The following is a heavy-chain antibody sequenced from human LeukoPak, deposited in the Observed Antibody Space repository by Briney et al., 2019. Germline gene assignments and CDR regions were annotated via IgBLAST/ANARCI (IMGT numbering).Heavy chain of an antibody. J-gene: IGHJ6*03. CDR2: ISGSGGST. D-gene: IGHD6-13*01. Sequence: PGGSLRLSCAASGFTFSSYAMSWVRQAPGKGLEWVSAISGSGGSTYYADSVKGRFTISRDNSKNTLYLQMNSLRAEDTAVYYCAKDGTIAAAGTAKYYYYYYYMDVWGKGTTVTVSS. CDR1: GFTFSSYA. CDR3: AKDGTIAAAGTAKYYYYYYYMDV. V-gene: IGHV3-23*01.